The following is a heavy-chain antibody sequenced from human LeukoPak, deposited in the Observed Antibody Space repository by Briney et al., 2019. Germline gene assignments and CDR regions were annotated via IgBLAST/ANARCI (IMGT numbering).Heavy chain of an antibody. D-gene: IGHD6-6*01. V-gene: IGHV3-23*01. J-gene: IGHJ4*02. CDR3: AKGAIAALRIYFDY. Sequence: PGGSLRLSCAASGFTLSSYAMSWVRQAPGKGLEWVSAISGSGGSTYYADSVKGRFTISRDNSKNTLYPQMNSLRAEDTAVYYCAKGAIAALRIYFDYWGQGTLVTVSS. CDR2: ISGSGGST. CDR1: GFTLSSYA.